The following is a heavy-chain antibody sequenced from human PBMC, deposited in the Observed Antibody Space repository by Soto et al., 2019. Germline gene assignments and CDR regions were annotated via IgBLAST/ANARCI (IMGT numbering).Heavy chain of an antibody. CDR2: IIPIFGTA. CDR1: GGTFSSYA. V-gene: IGHV1-69*06. J-gene: IGHJ5*02. Sequence: QVQLVQSGAEVKKPGSSVKVSCKASGGTFSSYAISWVRQAPGQGLEWMGGIIPIFGTANYAQKFQGRVTITGDKSTSTAYMELSSLRSEDTAVYYCVKLGVYSNYAPAWGQGTLVTVSS. D-gene: IGHD4-4*01. CDR3: VKLGVYSNYAPA.